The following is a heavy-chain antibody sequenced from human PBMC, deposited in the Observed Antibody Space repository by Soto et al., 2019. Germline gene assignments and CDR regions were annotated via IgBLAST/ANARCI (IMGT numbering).Heavy chain of an antibody. Sequence: GESLKISCKGSGYSFTTYWIGWVRQMPGKGLEWMGIIYPGDFDTRYSPSFQGQVTISADKSISTAYLQWSSLKASDTAMYYCVRFKDDTAGAGIFGYWGQGTLVTVSS. J-gene: IGHJ4*02. CDR2: IYPGDFDT. D-gene: IGHD6-13*01. CDR1: GYSFTTYW. CDR3: VRFKDDTAGAGIFGY. V-gene: IGHV5-51*01.